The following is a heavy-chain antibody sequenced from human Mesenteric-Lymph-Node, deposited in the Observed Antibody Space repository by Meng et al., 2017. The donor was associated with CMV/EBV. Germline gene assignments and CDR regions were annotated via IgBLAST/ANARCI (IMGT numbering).Heavy chain of an antibody. CDR2: INWNGGST. J-gene: IGHJ5*02. V-gene: IGHV3-20*04. Sequence: GESLKISCAASGFTFSTYSMNWVRQAPGKGLEWVSGINWNGGSTDYADSVKGRFTISRDNAKNSLYLQMNSLRAEDTALYYCARDAVGATPRNWFDPWGQGTLVTVSS. CDR3: ARDAVGATPRNWFDP. CDR1: GFTFSTYS. D-gene: IGHD1-26*01.